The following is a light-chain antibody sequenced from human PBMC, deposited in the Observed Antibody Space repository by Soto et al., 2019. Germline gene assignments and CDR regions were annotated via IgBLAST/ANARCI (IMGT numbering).Light chain of an antibody. Sequence: DIQMTQSPSTLSASVGDRVTITGRPSQSISSWLAWYHQKPGKAPKLLIYKASSLESGVPSRFSGSGSGTEFTLTISSLQPDDFATYYCQQYNSYWTFGQGTKVEIK. CDR3: QQYNSYWT. J-gene: IGKJ1*01. V-gene: IGKV1-5*03. CDR2: KAS. CDR1: QSISSW.